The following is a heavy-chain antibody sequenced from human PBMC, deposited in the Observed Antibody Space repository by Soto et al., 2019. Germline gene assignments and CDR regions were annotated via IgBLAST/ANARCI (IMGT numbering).Heavy chain of an antibody. V-gene: IGHV3-30*18. J-gene: IGHJ6*02. Sequence: QVQLVESGGGVGQPGRSLRLSCAASGFTFSSYGMHWVRQAPGKGLEWVAVISYDGSNKYYADSVKGRFTISRDNSKNTLYLQMIRLRAEDTAVYYCAKSVSLRQFSDYYYDGMDVWGQGTTLTVSS. D-gene: IGHD3-3*01. CDR2: ISYDGSNK. CDR1: GFTFSSYG. CDR3: AKSVSLRQFSDYYYDGMDV.